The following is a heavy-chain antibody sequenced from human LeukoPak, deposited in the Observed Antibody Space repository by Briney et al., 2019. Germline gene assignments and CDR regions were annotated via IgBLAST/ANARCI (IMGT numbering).Heavy chain of an antibody. Sequence: ASVKVSCKASGYTFTGYYMHWVRQAPGQGLEWMGWINPNSGGTNYAQKFQGRVTMTTDTSTSTAYMELRSLRSDDTAVYYCAKVLRYFDWSIPPGADYWGQGTLVTVSS. CDR1: GYTFTGYY. V-gene: IGHV1-2*02. J-gene: IGHJ4*02. D-gene: IGHD3-9*01. CDR2: INPNSGGT. CDR3: AKVLRYFDWSIPPGADY.